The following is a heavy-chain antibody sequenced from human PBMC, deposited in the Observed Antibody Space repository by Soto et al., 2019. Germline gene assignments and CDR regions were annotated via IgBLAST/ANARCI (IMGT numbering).Heavy chain of an antibody. CDR3: ARLSGSWTPDY. CDR2: IYPDDSET. D-gene: IGHD6-13*01. V-gene: IGHV5-51*01. CDR1: GYSFTSYW. Sequence: RGESLKISCKGSGYSFTSYWIGWVRQMPGRGLEWMGIIYPDDSETRYSPSFQGQVTISADKSINTAYLQWNSLKASDIAMYYCARLSGSWTPDYWGQGTLVTVSS. J-gene: IGHJ4*02.